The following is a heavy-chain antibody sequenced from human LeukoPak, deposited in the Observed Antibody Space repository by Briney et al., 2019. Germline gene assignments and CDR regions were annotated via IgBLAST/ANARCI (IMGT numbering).Heavy chain of an antibody. CDR2: ISGSGGST. V-gene: IGHV3-23*01. Sequence: GGSLRLSCAASGFTFSRYWMSWMRQAPGKGLEWVSAISGSGGSTYYADSVKGRFTISRDNSKNTLYLQMNSLRAEDTAVYYCATEKGDSPDYWGQGTLVTVSS. CDR3: ATEKGDSPDY. J-gene: IGHJ4*02. D-gene: IGHD3-16*01. CDR1: GFTFSRYW.